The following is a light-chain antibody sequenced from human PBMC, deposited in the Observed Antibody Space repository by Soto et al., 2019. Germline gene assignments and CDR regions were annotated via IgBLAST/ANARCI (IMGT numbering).Light chain of an antibody. J-gene: IGLJ3*02. V-gene: IGLV2-11*01. CDR3: CSFAGSDTLRV. CDR1: SSDVGDYNY. Sequence: QSALTQPRSVSGSPGQSVTISCTGTSSDVGDYNYVSWYQQYPGKAPKLVIYDVSKRPSGVPDRFSGSKSGNTASLTISGLQAEDDADYYCCSFAGSDTLRVFGGGTKLTVL. CDR2: DVS.